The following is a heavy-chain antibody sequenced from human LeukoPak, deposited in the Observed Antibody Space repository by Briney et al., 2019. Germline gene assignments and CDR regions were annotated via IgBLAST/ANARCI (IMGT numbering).Heavy chain of an antibody. CDR2: ISGSGGST. CDR1: GFTFSSYG. J-gene: IGHJ4*02. V-gene: IGHV3-23*01. CDR3: ARDRGFYDSSGYLLDY. D-gene: IGHD3-22*01. Sequence: PGGSLRLSCAASGFTFSSYGMSWVRQAPGKGLEWVSAISGSGGSTYYADSVKGRFTISRDNAKNSLYLQMNSLRAEDTAVYYCARDRGFYDSSGYLLDYWGQGTLVTVSS.